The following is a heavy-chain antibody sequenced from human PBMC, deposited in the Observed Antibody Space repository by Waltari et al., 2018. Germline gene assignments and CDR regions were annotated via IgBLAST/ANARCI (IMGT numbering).Heavy chain of an antibody. CDR1: GFTFSSYA. CDR2: IYSGGST. CDR3: ARRAAAGPYFDY. D-gene: IGHD6-13*01. J-gene: IGHJ4*02. Sequence: EVQLLESGGGLVQPGGSLRLSCAASGFTFSSYAMSWVRQAPGKGLEWVSVIYSGGSTYYADSVKGRFTISRDNSKNTLYLQMNSLRAEDTAVYYCARRAAAGPYFDYWGQGTLVTVSS. V-gene: IGHV3-23*03.